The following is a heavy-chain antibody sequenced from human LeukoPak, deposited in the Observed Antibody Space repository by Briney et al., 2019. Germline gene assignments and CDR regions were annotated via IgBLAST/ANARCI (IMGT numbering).Heavy chain of an antibody. J-gene: IGHJ4*02. CDR2: INQDGSEK. Sequence: GGSLRLSCAASGLIFSRYWMTWVRQAPGKGLEWVANINQDGSEKYYVDSVKGRFTISRDNSKTTLYLQMNSLRAEDTAVYYCAKPGYYYGSGRGYFDYWGQGTLVTVSS. CDR3: AKPGYYYGSGRGYFDY. V-gene: IGHV3-7*03. CDR1: GLIFSRYW. D-gene: IGHD3-10*01.